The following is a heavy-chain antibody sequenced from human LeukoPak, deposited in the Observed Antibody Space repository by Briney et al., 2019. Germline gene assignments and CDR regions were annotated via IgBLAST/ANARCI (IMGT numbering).Heavy chain of an antibody. Sequence: SETLSLTCTVSGGSISSGSYYWSWIRQPAGGGLEWIGRIYTSGSTNYNPSLKSRVTISVDTSKNQFSLKLSSVTAADTAVYYCARGPGSSWEFDYWGQGTLVTVSS. CDR1: GGSISSGSYY. CDR3: ARGPGSSWEFDY. V-gene: IGHV4-61*02. D-gene: IGHD6-13*01. J-gene: IGHJ4*02. CDR2: IYTSGST.